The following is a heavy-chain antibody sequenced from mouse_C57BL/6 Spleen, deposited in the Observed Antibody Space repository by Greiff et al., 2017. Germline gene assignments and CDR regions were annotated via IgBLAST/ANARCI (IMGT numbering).Heavy chain of an antibody. CDR3: ARIYDGYSAWFAY. J-gene: IGHJ3*01. Sequence: KESCKASGYTFTSYWMHWVKQRPGRGLEWIGRIDPNSGGTKYNEKFKSKATLTVDKPSSTAYMQLSSLTSEDSAVYYCARIYDGYSAWFAYWGQGTLVTVSA. CDR2: IDPNSGGT. D-gene: IGHD2-3*01. CDR1: GYTFTSYW. V-gene: IGHV1-72*01.